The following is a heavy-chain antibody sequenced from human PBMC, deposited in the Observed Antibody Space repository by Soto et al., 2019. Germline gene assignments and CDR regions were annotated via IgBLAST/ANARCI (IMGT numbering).Heavy chain of an antibody. V-gene: IGHV3-74*01. CDR2: INSDGSST. J-gene: IGHJ4*02. Sequence: GGSLRLSCAASGFTFSSYWMHWVRQAPGKGLAWVSRINSDGSSTSYADSVKGRFTISRDNAKNTLYLQMNSLRAEDTAVYYCARTHDYGDYEYFDYWGQGTLVTVSS. CDR1: GFTFSSYW. D-gene: IGHD4-17*01. CDR3: ARTHDYGDYEYFDY.